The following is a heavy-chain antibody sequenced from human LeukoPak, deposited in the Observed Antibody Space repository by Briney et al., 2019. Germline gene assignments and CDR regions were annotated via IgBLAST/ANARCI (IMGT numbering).Heavy chain of an antibody. CDR3: ARDEITVAGTGFDY. CDR1: GYTFTDYY. J-gene: IGHJ4*02. CDR2: INPDSGGT. D-gene: IGHD6-19*01. V-gene: IGHV1-2*02. Sequence: ASVKVSCKASGYTFTDYYLHWVRQAPGHGLEWMGWINPDSGGTNYAQKFQGRVTLTRDTSISTAYMELSRLRSDDTAVYYCARDEITVAGTGFDYWGQGTLVAVSS.